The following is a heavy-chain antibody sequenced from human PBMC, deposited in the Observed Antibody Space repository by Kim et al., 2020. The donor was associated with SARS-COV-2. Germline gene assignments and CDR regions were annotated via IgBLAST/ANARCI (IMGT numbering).Heavy chain of an antibody. D-gene: IGHD6-13*01. Sequence: GRFTISRDNSKNTLYLQMNSLRAEDTAVYYCARGTAAAGSYYYYYYGMDVWGQGTTVTVSS. CDR3: ARGTAAAGSYYYYYYGMDV. J-gene: IGHJ6*02. V-gene: IGHV3-66*01.